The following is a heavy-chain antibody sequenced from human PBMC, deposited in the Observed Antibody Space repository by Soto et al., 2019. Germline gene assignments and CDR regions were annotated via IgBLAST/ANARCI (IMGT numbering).Heavy chain of an antibody. V-gene: IGHV4-34*01. CDR3: ARGRLVRGVKGYYFDY. CDR2: INHSGST. J-gene: IGHJ4*02. Sequence: QVQLQQWGAGLLKPSETLSLTCAVYGGSFSGYYWSWIRQPPGKGLEWIGEINHSGSTNYNPSLKRRVTISVDTSKNQFSLKLSSVTAADTAVYYCARGRLVRGVKGYYFDYWGQGTLVTVSS. D-gene: IGHD3-10*01. CDR1: GGSFSGYY.